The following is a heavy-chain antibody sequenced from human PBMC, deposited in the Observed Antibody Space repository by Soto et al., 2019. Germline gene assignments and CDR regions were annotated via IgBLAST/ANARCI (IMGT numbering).Heavy chain of an antibody. CDR3: AKRRGAGGHFDY. V-gene: IGHV3-23*01. CDR2: ISSGGST. D-gene: IGHD2-15*01. CDR1: GFTFTGYA. Sequence: SLRLSCAASGFTFTGYAMGWVRQAPGKGLEWVSVISSGGSTYYADSVRGRFTISRDNSKDTLSLQMNSLRAEDTAVYYCAKRRGAGGHFDYWGQGALVTVSS. J-gene: IGHJ4*02.